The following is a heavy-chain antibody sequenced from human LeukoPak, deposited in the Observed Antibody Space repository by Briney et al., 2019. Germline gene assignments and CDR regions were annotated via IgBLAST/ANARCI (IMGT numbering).Heavy chain of an antibody. Sequence: TGGSLRLSCAASGFIFNYYSMNWVRQAPGKGLEWVSSIGSSSGYIYYADSVKGRFTISRDNAKNSVYLHMNSLRAEDTAVYYCARAAAGSGNYYYYMDVWGKGTTVTVSS. V-gene: IGHV3-21*01. D-gene: IGHD6-13*01. CDR3: ARAAAGSGNYYYYMDV. J-gene: IGHJ6*03. CDR2: IGSSSGYI. CDR1: GFIFNYYS.